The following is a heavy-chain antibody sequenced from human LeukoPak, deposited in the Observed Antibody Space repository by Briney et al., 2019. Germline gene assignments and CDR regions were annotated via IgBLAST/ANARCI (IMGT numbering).Heavy chain of an antibody. D-gene: IGHD2-21*02. V-gene: IGHV3-74*01. Sequence: GVLRLSCAASGFTFSSYWMHWVRQAPGKGLVWVSRINSDGSSTNYADSVKGRFTISRDNAKNTLYLQMNSLRAEDTAVYYCARGHIVVVTAPDYWGQGTLVTVSS. CDR2: INSDGSST. J-gene: IGHJ4*02. CDR3: ARGHIVVVTAPDY. CDR1: GFTFSSYW.